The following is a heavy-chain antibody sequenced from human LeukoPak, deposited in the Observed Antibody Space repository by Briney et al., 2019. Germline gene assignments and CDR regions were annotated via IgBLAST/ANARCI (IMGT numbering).Heavy chain of an antibody. J-gene: IGHJ4*02. CDR1: DGSFSGYY. CDR2: INHSGST. CDR3: AREGFGELFDY. D-gene: IGHD3-10*01. Sequence: SETLSLTCAVYDGSFSGYYWSWIRQPPGKGLEWIGEINHSGSTNYNPSLKSRVTISVDTSKNQFSLKLSSVTAADTAVYYCAREGFGELFDYWGQGTLVTVSS. V-gene: IGHV4-34*01.